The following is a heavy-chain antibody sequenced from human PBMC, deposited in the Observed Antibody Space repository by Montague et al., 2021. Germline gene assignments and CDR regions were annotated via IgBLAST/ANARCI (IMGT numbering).Heavy chain of an antibody. CDR1: GFTFSSYA. CDR2: ISFDGSNK. CDR3: ARDGDGFNFDY. D-gene: IGHD5-24*01. Sequence: SLRLSCAASGFTFSSYAMHWVRQAPGKGLEWVAVISFDGSNKYYADSVKGRFTISRDNSKITLLLQMNSLRAEDTAVYFCARDGDGFNFDYWGHGTLVTVSS. J-gene: IGHJ4*01. V-gene: IGHV3-30-3*01.